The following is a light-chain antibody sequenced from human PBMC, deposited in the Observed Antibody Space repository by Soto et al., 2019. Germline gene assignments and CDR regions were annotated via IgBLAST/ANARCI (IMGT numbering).Light chain of an antibody. V-gene: IGKV3-15*01. J-gene: IGKJ2*01. CDR2: GAS. CDR3: QQYNNWPYT. Sequence: EIVMTQSPATLAVSPGERAALSCRASQSVSSNFAWYQQKPGQAPRLLIYGASSRATGTPAKFSGSGSGTEFTLTISSLQPEDCAVYYSQQYNNWPYTFGLGTKLEMK. CDR1: QSVSSN.